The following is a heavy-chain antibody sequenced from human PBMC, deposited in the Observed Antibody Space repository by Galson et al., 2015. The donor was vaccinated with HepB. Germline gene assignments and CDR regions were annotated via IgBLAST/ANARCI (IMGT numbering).Heavy chain of an antibody. CDR1: GYTFTSYY. CDR3: ARDSYDFWSGYPNPHAFDI. V-gene: IGHV1-46*01. CDR2: INPSGGST. Sequence: SVKVSCKASGYTFTSYYMHWVRQAPGQGLEWMGIINPSGGSTSYAQKFQGRVTMTRDTSTSTVYMELSSLRSEDTAVYYCARDSYDFWSGYPNPHAFDIWGQGTMVTVSS. D-gene: IGHD3-3*01. J-gene: IGHJ3*02.